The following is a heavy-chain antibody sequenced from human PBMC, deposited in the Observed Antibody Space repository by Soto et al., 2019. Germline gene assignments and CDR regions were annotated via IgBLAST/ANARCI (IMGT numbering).Heavy chain of an antibody. D-gene: IGHD3-16*01. CDR2: IYYSGST. J-gene: IGHJ4*02. CDR1: GGSISSSSYY. Sequence: SETLSLTCTVSGGSISSSSYYWGWIRQPPGKGLEWIGSIYYSGSTYYNPSLKSRVTISVDTSKIQFSLKLSSVTAADTAVYYCARPSPYDYITFDYWGQGTLVTVSS. CDR3: ARPSPYDYITFDY. V-gene: IGHV4-39*01.